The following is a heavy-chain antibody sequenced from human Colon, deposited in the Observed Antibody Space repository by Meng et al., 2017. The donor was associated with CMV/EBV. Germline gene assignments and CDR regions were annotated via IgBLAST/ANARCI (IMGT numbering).Heavy chain of an antibody. CDR3: GKNGAWFRVDS. Sequence: GGSLRLSCAASGFSFSSYDIHWVRHATGKGLEWVSAITSAGDTYYPDSVKGRITISRDNSTNTLYLQMSNLRAEDTAVYYCGKNGAWFRVDSWGQGTPVTVSS. V-gene: IGHV3-13*01. D-gene: IGHD3-10*01. J-gene: IGHJ4*02. CDR1: GFSFSSYD. CDR2: ITSAGDT.